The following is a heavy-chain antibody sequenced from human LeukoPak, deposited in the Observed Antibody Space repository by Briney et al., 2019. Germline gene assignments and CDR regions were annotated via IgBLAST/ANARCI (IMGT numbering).Heavy chain of an antibody. D-gene: IGHD3-3*01. CDR3: AREYYDFWSGYPHFDY. V-gene: IGHV7-4-1*02. CDR1: GYTFTTYN. Sequence: ASVKVSCKASGYTFTTYNINWVRQAPGQGLEWMGWINTNTGNPTYAQGFTGRFVFSLDTSVSTAYLQISSLKAEDTAVYYCAREYYDFWSGYPHFDYWGQGTLVTVSS. CDR2: INTNTGNP. J-gene: IGHJ4*02.